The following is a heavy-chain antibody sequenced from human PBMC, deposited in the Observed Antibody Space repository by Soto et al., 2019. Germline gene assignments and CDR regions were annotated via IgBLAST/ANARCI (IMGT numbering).Heavy chain of an antibody. D-gene: IGHD6-13*01. Sequence: PSETLPLTCPVSGGSISSYYWIWIRQPPGKGLEWIGYIYYSGSTNYNPSLKSRVTISVDTSKNQFSLKLSSVTAADTAVYYCARVVWKEQQYYFDYWGQGTLVTVSS. V-gene: IGHV4-59*01. CDR1: GGSISSYY. CDR3: ARVVWKEQQYYFDY. J-gene: IGHJ4*02. CDR2: IYYSGST.